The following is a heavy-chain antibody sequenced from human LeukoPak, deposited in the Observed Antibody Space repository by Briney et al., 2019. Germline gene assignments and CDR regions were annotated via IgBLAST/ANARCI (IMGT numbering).Heavy chain of an antibody. V-gene: IGHV4-30-2*01. CDR1: GGSISSGGYY. CDR2: IYHSGST. CDR3: ARVGKNYGGNSGGDWFDP. J-gene: IGHJ5*02. Sequence: PSQTLSLTCTVSGGSISSGGYYWSWIRQPPGKGLEWIGYIYHSGSTYYNPSLKSRVTISVDRSKNQFSLKLSSVTAADTAVYYCARVGKNYGGNSGGDWFDPWGQGTLVTVSS. D-gene: IGHD4-23*01.